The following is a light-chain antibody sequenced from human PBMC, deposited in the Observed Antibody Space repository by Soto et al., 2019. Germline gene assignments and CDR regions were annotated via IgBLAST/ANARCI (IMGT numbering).Light chain of an antibody. CDR1: QSVSSSY. CDR2: GAS. Sequence: EIVLTQSPGTLSLSPGERATLSCRASQSVSSSYLALYQQKPGQAPRLLIYGASSRATGIPDRFSGSGSGTDFTLTISRLEPEDFAVYYCQQYGRSRWTFGQGTKVEIK. V-gene: IGKV3-20*01. J-gene: IGKJ1*01. CDR3: QQYGRSRWT.